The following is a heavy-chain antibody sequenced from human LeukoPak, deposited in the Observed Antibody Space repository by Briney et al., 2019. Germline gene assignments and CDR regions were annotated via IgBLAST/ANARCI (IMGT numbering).Heavy chain of an antibody. D-gene: IGHD2-21*02. Sequence: PSETLSLTCAVYGGSFSGYYWGWIRQPPGKGLEWIGSIYYSGSTYYNPSLKSRVTISVDTSKNQFSLKLSSVTAADTAVYYCARQEYCGGDCYSGGLYTYYFDYWGQGTLVTVSS. CDR2: IYYSGST. V-gene: IGHV4-39*01. J-gene: IGHJ4*02. CDR3: ARQEYCGGDCYSGGLYTYYFDY. CDR1: GGSFSGYY.